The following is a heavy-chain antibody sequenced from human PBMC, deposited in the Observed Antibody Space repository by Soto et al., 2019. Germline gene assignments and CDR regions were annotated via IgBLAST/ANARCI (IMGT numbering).Heavy chain of an antibody. CDR2: IGGSGSSI. Sequence: GGSLRLSCAGSGFTFSTYSMNWVRQAPGKGLEWVAYIGGSGSSIFYADSVKGRFTISRDNAKNSLYLHMNSLRDEDTAVYYCAGEIDYWGRGTLVTVSS. V-gene: IGHV3-48*02. CDR1: GFTFSTYS. CDR3: AGEIDY. J-gene: IGHJ4*02.